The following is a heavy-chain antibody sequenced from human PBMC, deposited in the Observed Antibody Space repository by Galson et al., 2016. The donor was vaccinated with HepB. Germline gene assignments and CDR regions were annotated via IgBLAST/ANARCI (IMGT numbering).Heavy chain of an antibody. CDR1: GFTFSDYG. CDR3: ARGEDDLYHFDY. Sequence: SLRLSCAASGFTFSDYGMHWVRQAPGKGLEWVAVVWHDEINKYYADSVKGRFTISRDNAKNTLDLQMNSLRAEATAVYYCARGEDDLYHFDYWGQGTLVTVSS. J-gene: IGHJ4*02. V-gene: IGHV3-33*01. D-gene: IGHD2-15*01. CDR2: VWHDEINK.